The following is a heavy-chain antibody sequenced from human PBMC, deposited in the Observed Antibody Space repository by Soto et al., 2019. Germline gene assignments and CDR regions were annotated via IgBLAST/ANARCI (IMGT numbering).Heavy chain of an antibody. D-gene: IGHD3-22*01. Sequence: PGGSLRLSCAASGFTFSSYSMNWVRQAPGKGLEWVSSISSSSSYIYYADSVKGRFTISRDNAKNSLYLQMNSLRAEDTAVYYCARDYYDSSEQLYYYGMDVWGQGTTVTSP. CDR1: GFTFSSYS. V-gene: IGHV3-21*01. CDR2: ISSSSSYI. CDR3: ARDYYDSSEQLYYYGMDV. J-gene: IGHJ6*02.